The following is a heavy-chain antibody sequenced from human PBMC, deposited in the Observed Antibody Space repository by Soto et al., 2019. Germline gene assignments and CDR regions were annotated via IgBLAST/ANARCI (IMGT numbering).Heavy chain of an antibody. V-gene: IGHV3-53*04. D-gene: IGHD2-15*01. J-gene: IGHJ3*02. CDR3: ARAPDIYDAFDI. Sequence: EVQLVESGGGVVQPGGSLRLSCAASGFTVSSNYMNWVRQAPGKGLEWVSVIYSDGRTNYAGSVKGGFTISRHISKNTLYLEMNSLRPDDTAVYYCARAPDIYDAFDIWGQGTMVTVSS. CDR1: GFTVSSNY. CDR2: IYSDGRT.